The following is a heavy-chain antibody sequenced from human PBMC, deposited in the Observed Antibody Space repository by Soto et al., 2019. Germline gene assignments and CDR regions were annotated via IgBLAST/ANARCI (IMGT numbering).Heavy chain of an antibody. CDR1: GYTFTSYG. V-gene: IGHV1-18*01. Sequence: QVHLVLSGAEVKKPGASVKVSCKASGYTFTSYGITWVRQAPGQGLEWMGWISAHNGNTDYAQKLQGSVIVTRDTSTSTAYMERRSLISDDTAVSSCARGRYGDYWGQGALVTCSS. CDR2: ISAHNGNT. CDR3: ARGRYGDY. J-gene: IGHJ4*02. D-gene: IGHD1-1*01.